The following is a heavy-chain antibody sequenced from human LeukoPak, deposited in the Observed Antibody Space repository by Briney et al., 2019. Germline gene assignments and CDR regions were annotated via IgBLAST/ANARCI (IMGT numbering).Heavy chain of an antibody. Sequence: PSETLSLTCAVYGGSISGYYWSWIRQAPGRGLEWIGESNDSGSTNYTPSLKSRVTISLDTSKNQFSLRLRSVTAADTAVYYCARGKDDYDFWSGYPHWGQGTLVTVSS. V-gene: IGHV4-34*01. J-gene: IGHJ4*02. CDR2: SNDSGST. CDR3: ARGKDDYDFWSGYPH. D-gene: IGHD3-3*01. CDR1: GGSISGYY.